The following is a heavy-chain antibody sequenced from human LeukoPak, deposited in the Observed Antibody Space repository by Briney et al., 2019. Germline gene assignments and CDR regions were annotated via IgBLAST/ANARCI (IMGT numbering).Heavy chain of an antibody. CDR1: GFPFSSYW. D-gene: IGHD5-24*01. J-gene: IGHJ3*02. CDR3: ARVEMATIRNAFDI. Sequence: GGSLRLSCAASGFPFSSYWMHWVRQAPGKGLVWVSRINSDGSSTSYADSVKGRFTISRDNAKNTLYLQMNSLRAEDTAVYYCARVEMATIRNAFDIWGQGTVVTVSS. V-gene: IGHV3-74*01. CDR2: INSDGSST.